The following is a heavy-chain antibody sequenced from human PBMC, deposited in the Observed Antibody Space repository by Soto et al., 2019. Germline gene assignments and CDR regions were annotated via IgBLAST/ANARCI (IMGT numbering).Heavy chain of an antibody. CDR3: ARVAYYDSSGYNWFDP. CDR1: GFTFSSYS. Sequence: GGSLRLSCAASGFTFSSYSMNWVRQAQGKGLEWVSSISSSSSYIYYADSVKGRFTISRDNAKNSLYLQMNSLRAEDTAVYYCARVAYYDSSGYNWFDPWGQGTLVTVSS. J-gene: IGHJ5*02. D-gene: IGHD3-22*01. V-gene: IGHV3-21*01. CDR2: ISSSSSYI.